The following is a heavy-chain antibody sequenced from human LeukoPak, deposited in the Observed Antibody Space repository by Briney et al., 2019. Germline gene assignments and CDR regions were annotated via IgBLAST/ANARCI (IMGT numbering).Heavy chain of an antibody. CDR2: ISSSGSTI. V-gene: IGHV3-48*03. CDR3: AKRATAMGIFDY. CDR1: GFTFSSYE. Sequence: TGGSLRLSCAASGFTFSSYEMNWVRQAPGKGLEWVSYISSSGSTIYYADSVKGRFTISRDNSKNTLYLQMNSLRAEDTAVYYCAKRATAMGIFDYWGQGTLVTVSS. D-gene: IGHD5-18*01. J-gene: IGHJ4*02.